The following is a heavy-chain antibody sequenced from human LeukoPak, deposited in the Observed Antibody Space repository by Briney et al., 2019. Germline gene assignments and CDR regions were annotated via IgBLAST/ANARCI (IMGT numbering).Heavy chain of an antibody. J-gene: IGHJ4*02. Sequence: ASVKVSCKAPGYTFTGYYMHWVRQAPRQGLEWMGWINPNSGGTNYAQKFQGRVTMTRDTSISTAYMELSRLRSDDTAVYYCARGWSYYGSGSYYIDPHFDYWGQGTLVTVSS. CDR3: ARGWSYYGSGSYYIDPHFDY. CDR1: GYTFTGYY. D-gene: IGHD3-10*01. V-gene: IGHV1-2*02. CDR2: INPNSGGT.